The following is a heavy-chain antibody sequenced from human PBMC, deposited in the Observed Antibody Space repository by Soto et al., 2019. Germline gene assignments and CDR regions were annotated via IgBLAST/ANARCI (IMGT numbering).Heavy chain of an antibody. CDR1: GFTFSSYA. CDR3: AKDMLVAATRNNFDY. D-gene: IGHD2-15*01. Sequence: AGGSLRLSCAASGFTFSSYAMSWVRQAPGKGLEWVSAISGSGGSTYYADSVKGRFTISRDNSKNTLYLQMNSLRAEDTAVYYCAKDMLVAATRNNFDYWGQGTLVTVSS. V-gene: IGHV3-23*01. CDR2: ISGSGGST. J-gene: IGHJ4*02.